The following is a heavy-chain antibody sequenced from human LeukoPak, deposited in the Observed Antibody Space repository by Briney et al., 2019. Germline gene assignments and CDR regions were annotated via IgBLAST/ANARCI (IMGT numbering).Heavy chain of an antibody. CDR2: ISAYNGNT. J-gene: IGHJ5*02. D-gene: IGHD1-26*01. CDR1: GYTFTSYG. Sequence: ASVKVSCKASGYTFTSYGISWVRQAPGQGLEWMGWISAYNGNTNYAQKLQGRVTMTTDTSTSTAYMELRSLRSDDTAVYYCARALLVGANPPHHNWFDPWGQGTLVTVSS. V-gene: IGHV1-18*01. CDR3: ARALLVGANPPHHNWFDP.